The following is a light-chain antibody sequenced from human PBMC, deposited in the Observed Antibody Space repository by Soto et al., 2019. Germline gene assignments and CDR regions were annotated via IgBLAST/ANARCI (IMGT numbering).Light chain of an antibody. CDR2: RAS. V-gene: IGKV1-5*03. CDR3: QQYKSSILT. Sequence: DIQMTQSPSTLSASVGDRVTITCRASQSISSWLAWYQQKPGKAPKLLIYRASNLESGVPSRFTGSGSGTEFTLTISSLQHDDFATYYCQQYKSSILTFGPGTKVDIK. CDR1: QSISSW. J-gene: IGKJ3*01.